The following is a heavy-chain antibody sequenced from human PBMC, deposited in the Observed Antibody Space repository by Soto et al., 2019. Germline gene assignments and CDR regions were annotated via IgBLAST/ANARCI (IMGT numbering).Heavy chain of an antibody. Sequence: QVQLVESGGDLVKPGGSLRLSCAASGYTFSDYYMSWIRQAPGKGLEWISYIDTSGNKIYYADSVKGRFTITRDNAKNSLYLEMNGLGDEDTAVYYCSSHYDMWSGYLSPVDYWGQGTLVTVSS. CDR3: SSHYDMWSGYLSPVDY. V-gene: IGHV3-11*01. CDR2: IDTSGNKI. CDR1: GYTFSDYY. J-gene: IGHJ4*02. D-gene: IGHD3-3*01.